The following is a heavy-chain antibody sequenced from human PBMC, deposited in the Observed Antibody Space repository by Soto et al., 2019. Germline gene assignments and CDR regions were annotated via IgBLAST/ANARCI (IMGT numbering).Heavy chain of an antibody. Sequence: PGGSLRLSCAASGFTFSSYAMSWVRQAPGKGLEWVSAISGSGGSTYYADSVKGRFTISRDNSKNTLYLQMNSLRAEDTAVYYCAKGAGLQAKNYYYYYYMDVWGKGTTVTVSS. CDR2: ISGSGGST. J-gene: IGHJ6*03. V-gene: IGHV3-23*01. D-gene: IGHD4-4*01. CDR3: AKGAGLQAKNYYYYYYMDV. CDR1: GFTFSSYA.